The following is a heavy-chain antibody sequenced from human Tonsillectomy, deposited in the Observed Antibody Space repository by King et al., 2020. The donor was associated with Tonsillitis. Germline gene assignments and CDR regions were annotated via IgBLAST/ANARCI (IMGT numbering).Heavy chain of an antibody. CDR3: ARLAITTPFDF. CDR2: INPSSGVT. V-gene: IGHV1-2*02. Sequence: QLVQSGAEVKKPGASVKVSCRASGFTFTGHFLHWVRQAPGQGLEWMGWINPSSGVTNYAQKFQGRVTMARDTSSSTAYMELSRLRSDDTAVYYCARLAITTPFDFWGQGTLVTVSS. CDR1: GFTFTGHF. D-gene: IGHD3-16*01. J-gene: IGHJ4*02.